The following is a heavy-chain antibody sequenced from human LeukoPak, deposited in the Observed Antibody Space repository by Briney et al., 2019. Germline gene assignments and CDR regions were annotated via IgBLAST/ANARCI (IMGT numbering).Heavy chain of an antibody. CDR2: ITGDSSYI. CDR3: ATEKNYGDYNAYGMDV. Sequence: GGSLRLSCVVSGFTFSSSNMNWVRQAPGRGLEWASSITGDSSYIYYADSVKGRFTISRDNAKNSLSLQMNSLRAEDTAVYYCATEKNYGDYNAYGMDVWGQGTTVIVSS. J-gene: IGHJ6*02. CDR1: GFTFSSSN. V-gene: IGHV3-21*01. D-gene: IGHD4-17*01.